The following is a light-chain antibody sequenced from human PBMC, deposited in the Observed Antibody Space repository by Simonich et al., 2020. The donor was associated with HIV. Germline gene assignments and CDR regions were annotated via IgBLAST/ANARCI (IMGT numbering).Light chain of an antibody. CDR1: SSDVGSYSL. CDR2: DGS. V-gene: IGLV2-23*01. J-gene: IGLJ3*02. CDR3: CSYAGSSTWV. Sequence: QSALTQPASVSWSPGQSITISCTGTSSDVGSYSLVSWYQQHPGKAPKPLIYDGSKRPSGVSNRFSGSLSGNTASLTISGLQAEDEADYYCCSYAGSSTWVFGGGTKLTVL.